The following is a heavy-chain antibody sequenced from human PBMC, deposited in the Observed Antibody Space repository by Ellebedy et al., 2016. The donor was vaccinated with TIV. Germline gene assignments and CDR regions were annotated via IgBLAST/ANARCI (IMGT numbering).Heavy chain of an antibody. Sequence: PGGSLRLSCAASGFTFSSYYMNWVRQAPGKGLEWVSYISGSGGMMDHADSVKGRFTISRDNAKNSLYLQLNSPRAEDTAVYYCARRSRGPPYYFDYWGQGTLVTVSS. CDR3: ARRSRGPPYYFDY. J-gene: IGHJ4*02. V-gene: IGHV3-48*04. D-gene: IGHD3-10*01. CDR1: GFTFSSYY. CDR2: ISGSGGMM.